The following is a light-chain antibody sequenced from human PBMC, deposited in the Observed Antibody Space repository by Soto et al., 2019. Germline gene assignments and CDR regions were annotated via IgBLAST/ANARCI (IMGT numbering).Light chain of an antibody. J-gene: IGKJ1*01. V-gene: IGKV1-27*01. CDR1: QGISNY. Sequence: DIQMTQSPSSLSASVGDRVTITCRASQGISNYLAWYQQKPGKVPQLLIYSASVLQSGVPSRFNGSGSETDFTLTISSLQPEDVATYYCQKYNSALWTFGQGTKVEIK. CDR3: QKYNSALWT. CDR2: SAS.